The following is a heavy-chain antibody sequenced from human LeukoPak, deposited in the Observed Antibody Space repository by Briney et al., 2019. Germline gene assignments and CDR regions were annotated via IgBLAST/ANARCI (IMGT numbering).Heavy chain of an antibody. CDR1: GGSISTYY. D-gene: IGHD3-16*02. J-gene: IGHJ5*02. Sequence: PSETLSLTCTVAGGSISTYYWSWIRQPPGKGLEWIGYIYYTGSTNYNPSLKSRVTISVDTSKNQFSLKLSSVTAADTAVYYCAREYVWGSYRYLAWFDPWGQGTLVTVSS. CDR2: IYYTGST. V-gene: IGHV4-59*01. CDR3: AREYVWGSYRYLAWFDP.